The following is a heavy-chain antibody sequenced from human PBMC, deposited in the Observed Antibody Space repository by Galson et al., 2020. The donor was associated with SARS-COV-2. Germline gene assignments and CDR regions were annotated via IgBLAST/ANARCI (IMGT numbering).Heavy chain of an antibody. CDR2: INTYGNST. CDR3: VRHSSCDY. Sequence: GESLKISCAASGFSFSDYWMHWVRQAPGKGLVWVSRINTYGNSTNYADSVRGRFTVSRDNAKNMLYLQMNSLRAEDTAVYYCVRHSSCDYWGQGTLVTVSS. CDR1: GFSFSDYW. J-gene: IGHJ4*02. D-gene: IGHD3-22*01. V-gene: IGHV3-74*01.